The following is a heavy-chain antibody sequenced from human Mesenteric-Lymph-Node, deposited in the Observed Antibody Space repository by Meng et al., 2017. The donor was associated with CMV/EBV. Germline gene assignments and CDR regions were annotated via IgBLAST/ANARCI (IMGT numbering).Heavy chain of an antibody. J-gene: IGHJ4*02. CDR1: GFTFSSYS. CDR2: ISSSSSYI. V-gene: IGHV3-21*01. CDR3: ARDTSWGYFNY. D-gene: IGHD3-16*01. Sequence: GESLKISCAASGFTFSSYSMNWVRQAPGKGLEWVSSISSSSSYIYYADSVKGRFTIFRDNAKNSLYLQMNSLRAEDTAVYYCARDTSWGYFNYWGQGILVTVSS.